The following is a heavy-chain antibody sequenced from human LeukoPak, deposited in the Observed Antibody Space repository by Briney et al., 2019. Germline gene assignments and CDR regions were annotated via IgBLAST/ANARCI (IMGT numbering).Heavy chain of an antibody. CDR3: ARADLGSCSGGSCYGHY. CDR2: ISGGGGGT. J-gene: IGHJ4*02. V-gene: IGHV3-23*01. D-gene: IGHD2-15*01. Sequence: PGGSLRLSCAASGFSFSSYAMVWVRQAPGKGLDWVSGISGGGGGTYYADSVKGRFTISRDNSKNTLDLQMNSLRAEDTAVYYCARADLGSCSGGSCYGHYWGQGTLVTVSS. CDR1: GFSFSSYA.